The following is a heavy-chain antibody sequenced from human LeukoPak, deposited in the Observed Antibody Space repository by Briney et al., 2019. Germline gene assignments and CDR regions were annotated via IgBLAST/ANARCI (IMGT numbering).Heavy chain of an antibody. D-gene: IGHD6-13*01. Sequence: GGSLRLSCAASGFTFDDYAMHWVRQAPGKGLEWVSGISWNSGSIGYADSVKGRFTISRDNAKNSLYLQMNSLRAEDMGLYYCAKGGSSSWWNWFDPWGQGTLVTVSS. CDR2: ISWNSGSI. CDR1: GFTFDDYA. CDR3: AKGGSSSWWNWFDP. J-gene: IGHJ5*02. V-gene: IGHV3-9*03.